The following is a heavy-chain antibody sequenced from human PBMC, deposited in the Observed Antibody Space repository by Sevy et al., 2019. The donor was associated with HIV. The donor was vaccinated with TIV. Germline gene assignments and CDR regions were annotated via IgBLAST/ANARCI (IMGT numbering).Heavy chain of an antibody. CDR1: GFTCSSYW. J-gene: IGHJ4*02. Sequence: GSLRLSCAASGFTCSSYWMSWIRQTPGKGLEWVANIKQDGSETYYVDSVKGRFTISRDNAKNSLYLQMNSLRAEDTAVYYCARGKSYYGSGTYYFDYWGQGTLVTVSS. V-gene: IGHV3-7*01. CDR3: ARGKSYYGSGTYYFDY. CDR2: IKQDGSET. D-gene: IGHD3-10*01.